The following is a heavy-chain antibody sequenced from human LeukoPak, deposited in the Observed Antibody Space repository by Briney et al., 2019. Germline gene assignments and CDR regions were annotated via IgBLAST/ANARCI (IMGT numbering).Heavy chain of an antibody. CDR3: ARGGALGAFDI. J-gene: IGHJ3*02. Sequence: SETLSLTCTVSGGSISSYHWSWLRQPPGKGLEWIGFIYYTGGTNYNPSLKSRLTISVDTSNNQFSLTLTSVAAADTAVYYCARGGALGAFDIWGRGTMVTVSS. CDR1: GGSISSYH. D-gene: IGHD4-17*01. V-gene: IGHV4-59*01. CDR2: IYYTGGT.